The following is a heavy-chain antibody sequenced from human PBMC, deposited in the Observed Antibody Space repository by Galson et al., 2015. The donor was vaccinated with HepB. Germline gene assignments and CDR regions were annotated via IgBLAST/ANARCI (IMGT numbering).Heavy chain of an antibody. CDR3: ARDSRFSDYVYYFDY. J-gene: IGHJ4*02. CDR2: INPSGGST. Sequence: SVKVSCKASGYTFTSYYMHWVRQAPGQGLEWMGIINPSGGSTSYAQKFQGRVTMTRDTSTSTVYMELSSLRSEDTAVYYCARDSRFSDYVYYFDYWGQGTLVTVSS. V-gene: IGHV1-46*01. D-gene: IGHD3/OR15-3a*01. CDR1: GYTFTSYY.